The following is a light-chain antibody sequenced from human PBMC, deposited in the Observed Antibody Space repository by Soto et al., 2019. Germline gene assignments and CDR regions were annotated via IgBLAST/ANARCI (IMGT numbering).Light chain of an antibody. CDR1: QSVSSY. J-gene: IGKJ1*01. Sequence: EIVLTQSLATLSLSPGERATLSCRASQSVSSYLAWYQQKPGQAPRLLIYDASNRATGIPARFSGSGSGTDFTLTISSLEPEDFAVYYCQQRSNWPWTFGQGTKMEL. CDR2: DAS. V-gene: IGKV3-11*01. CDR3: QQRSNWPWT.